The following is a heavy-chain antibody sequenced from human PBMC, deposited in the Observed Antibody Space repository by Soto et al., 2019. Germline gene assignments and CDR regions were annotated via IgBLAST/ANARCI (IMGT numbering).Heavy chain of an antibody. Sequence: VASVKVSCKASGGTFASSSINWVRQAPGQRPEWMGNILPIFGTADYAQKFQDRVTFTADKSTNTAYMELRSLLSEDTAVYYCARRAEAGRYYYGMDIWGQGTTVTVSS. J-gene: IGHJ6*02. CDR1: GGTFASSS. CDR2: ILPIFGTA. CDR3: ARRAEAGRYYYGMDI. D-gene: IGHD6-13*01. V-gene: IGHV1-69*06.